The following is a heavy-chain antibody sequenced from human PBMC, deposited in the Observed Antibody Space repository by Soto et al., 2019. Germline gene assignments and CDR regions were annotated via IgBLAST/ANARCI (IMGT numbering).Heavy chain of an antibody. D-gene: IGHD3-22*01. CDR3: AKDYYYDSSGSHFDY. CDR1: GFTFDDYA. V-gene: IGHV3-9*01. CDR2: ISWNSGLI. Sequence: PGVSLRLSCAASGFTFDDYAMHWVRQAPGKGLEWVSGISWNSGLIGYADSVKGRFTISRDNADNSLYLHMNSLRPEDTALYYCAKDYYYDSSGSHFDYWGQGTLVTVSS. J-gene: IGHJ4*02.